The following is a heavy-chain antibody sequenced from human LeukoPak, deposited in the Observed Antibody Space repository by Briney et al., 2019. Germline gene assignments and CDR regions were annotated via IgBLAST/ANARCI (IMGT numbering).Heavy chain of an antibody. CDR3: ARLEWFFGF. D-gene: IGHD3-3*01. CDR2: MKQDGTEE. J-gene: IGHJ4*02. Sequence: GGSLRLSCAASGFTFSTYWMSWVRQAPGKGLEWVASMKQDGTEEYYVDSVKGRFTIFRDNAKNSLYLQMNSLRAEDTAVYYCARLEWFFGFWGQGTLVTVSS. CDR1: GFTFSTYW. V-gene: IGHV3-7*01.